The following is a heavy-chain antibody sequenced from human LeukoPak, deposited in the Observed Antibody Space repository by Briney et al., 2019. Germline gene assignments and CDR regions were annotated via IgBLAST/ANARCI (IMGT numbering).Heavy chain of an antibody. V-gene: IGHV3-23*01. CDR1: GFTFSSYA. Sequence: PGGSLRPSCAASGFTFSSYAMSWVRQAPGKGLEWVSAISGSGGSTYYADSVKGRFTISRDNSKNTLYLQMNSLRAEDTAVYYCAKELEVTMIVVVITPLDYWGQGTLVTVSS. J-gene: IGHJ4*02. CDR3: AKELEVTMIVVVITPLDY. D-gene: IGHD3-22*01. CDR2: ISGSGGST.